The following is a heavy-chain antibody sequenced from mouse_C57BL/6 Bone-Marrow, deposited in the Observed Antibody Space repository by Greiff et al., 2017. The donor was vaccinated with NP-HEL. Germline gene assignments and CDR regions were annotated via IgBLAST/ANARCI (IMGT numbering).Heavy chain of an antibody. V-gene: IGHV2-9-1*01. CDR2: IWTGGGT. D-gene: IGHD2-2*01. J-gene: IGHJ3*01. Sequence: VQLVEPGPGLVAPSQSLSITCTVSGFSLTSYAISWVRQPPGKGLEWLGVIWTGGGTNYNSDIKSRLSISTDNSKSQVFLKMNSLQTDDTARYYCAREGTMVTSWFAYWGQGALVTVSA. CDR3: AREGTMVTSWFAY. CDR1: GFSLTSYA.